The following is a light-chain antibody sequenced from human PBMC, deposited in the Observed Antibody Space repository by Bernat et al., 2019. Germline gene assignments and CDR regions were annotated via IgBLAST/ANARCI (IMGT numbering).Light chain of an antibody. CDR3: QQYYTTFPT. V-gene: IGKV4-1*01. CDR1: QSVLYSPNNKNY. J-gene: IGKJ1*01. Sequence: DIVMTQSPDSLAVSLGERATINCKSSQSVLYSPNNKNYLAWYQQKPGQPPKLLIYWASTRESGVPDRISGSGSGTDFTLTISSLQAEDVAVYYCQQYYTTFPTFGQGTKVEIK. CDR2: WAS.